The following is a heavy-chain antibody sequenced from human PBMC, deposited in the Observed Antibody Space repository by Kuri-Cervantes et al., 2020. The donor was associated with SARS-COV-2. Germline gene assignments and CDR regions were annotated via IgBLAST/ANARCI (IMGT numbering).Heavy chain of an antibody. CDR1: GGSFSGYY. CDR2: IYYSGST. D-gene: IGHD2-2*01. V-gene: IGHV4-59*01. Sequence: SQTLSLTCAVYGGSFSGYYWSWIRQPPGKGLEWIGYIYYSGSTNYNPSLKSRVTISVDTSKNQFSLKLSSVTAADTAVYYCARVALDCSSTSCYDWGRYYYYGMDVWGQGTTVTVSS. CDR3: ARVALDCSSTSCYDWGRYYYYGMDV. J-gene: IGHJ6*02.